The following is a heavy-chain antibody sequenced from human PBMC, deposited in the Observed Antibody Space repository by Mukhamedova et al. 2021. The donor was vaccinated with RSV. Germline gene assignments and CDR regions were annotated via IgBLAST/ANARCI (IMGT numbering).Heavy chain of an antibody. CDR2: IKGDGRSI. V-gene: IGHV3-74*01. J-gene: IGHJ4*02. D-gene: IGHD2-15*01. Sequence: GFTFSNYWMFWVRQAPGKGLAWVAGIKGDGRSIIYADSVKSRFTLSRDNAKNTLHLQMNSLSADDTAVYYCARGGEPGGFDYWGQ. CDR1: GFTFSNYW. CDR3: ARGGEPGGFDY.